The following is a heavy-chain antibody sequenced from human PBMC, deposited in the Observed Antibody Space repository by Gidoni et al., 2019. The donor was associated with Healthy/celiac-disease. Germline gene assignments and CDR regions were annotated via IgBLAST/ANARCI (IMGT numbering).Heavy chain of an antibody. CDR2: SGST. J-gene: IGHJ3*02. V-gene: IGHV4-59*01. D-gene: IGHD3-22*01. CDR3: ARVYYDSSGYHYGGAFDI. Sequence: SGSTNYNPSLKSRVTISVDTSKNQFSLKLSSVTAADTAVYYCARVYYDSSGYHYGGAFDIWGQGTMVTVSS.